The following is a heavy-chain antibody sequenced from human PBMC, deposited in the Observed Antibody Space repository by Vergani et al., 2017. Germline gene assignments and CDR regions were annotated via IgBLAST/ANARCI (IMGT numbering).Heavy chain of an antibody. V-gene: IGHV4-34*01. D-gene: IGHD6-13*01. CDR2: INHSGST. CDR3: AASDSSRYSSSWFDY. CDR1: GGSFSGYY. J-gene: IGHJ4*02. Sequence: QVQLQESGPGLVKPSETLSLTCAVYGGSFSGYYWSWIRQPPGKGLEWIGEINHSGSTNYNPSLKSRVTISVDTSKNQFSLKLSSVTAADTAVYYCAASDSSRYSSSWFDYWGQGTLVTVSS.